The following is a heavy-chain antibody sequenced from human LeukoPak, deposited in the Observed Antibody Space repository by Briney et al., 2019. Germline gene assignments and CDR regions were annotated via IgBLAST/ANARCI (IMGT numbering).Heavy chain of an antibody. CDR2: IWFDGTNK. D-gene: IGHD5-12*01. CDR3: ARVCQVATEYDAFDI. J-gene: IGHJ3*02. CDR1: GFTFSNYG. V-gene: IGHV3-33*01. Sequence: PGRSLRLSCAASGFTFSNYGMHWVRQAPGKGLEWVAVIWFDGTNKYYADSVRGRFTISRDNSKNTLYLQMNSLRAEDTAVYYCARVCQVATEYDAFDIWGQGTMVTVSS.